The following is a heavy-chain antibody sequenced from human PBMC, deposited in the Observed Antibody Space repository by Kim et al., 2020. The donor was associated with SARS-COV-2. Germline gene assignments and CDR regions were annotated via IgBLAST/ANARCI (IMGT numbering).Heavy chain of an antibody. J-gene: IGHJ5*02. CDR3: ARGGSDYWSGYYNFFDP. D-gene: IGHD3-3*01. CDR1: GFSFNSYW. CDR2: IKQDGSDR. V-gene: IGHV3-7*01. Sequence: GGSLRLSCAASGFSFNSYWMNWVRQAPGKGLEWVANIKQDGSDRNYVGSVKGRFSISRDNTNNSVFLQMNSLRAEDTAVYYCARGGSDYWSGYYNFFDP.